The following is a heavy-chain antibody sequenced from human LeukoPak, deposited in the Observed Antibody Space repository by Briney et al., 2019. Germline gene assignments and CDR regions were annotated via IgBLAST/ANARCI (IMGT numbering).Heavy chain of an antibody. CDR1: GFTFSSYE. CDR2: ISSSGSTI. Sequence: PGGSLRLSCAASGFTFSSYEMNWVRQAPGKGLEWVSYISSSGSTIYYADSVKGRFTISRDNAKNSLYLQMNSLRAEDTAVYYCARGPLTTFEGHSFDYWGQGTLVTVSS. V-gene: IGHV3-48*03. J-gene: IGHJ4*02. CDR3: ARGPLTTFEGHSFDY. D-gene: IGHD3-3*01.